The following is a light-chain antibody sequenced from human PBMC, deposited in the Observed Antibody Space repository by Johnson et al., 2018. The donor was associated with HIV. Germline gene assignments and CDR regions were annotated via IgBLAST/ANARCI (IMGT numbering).Light chain of an antibody. CDR3: GTWDSSLSAHV. J-gene: IGLJ1*01. Sequence: QSLLTQPPSVSAAPGQKVTISCSGSSSNIGNNYVSWYQQLPGTAPKLLIYDNNKRPSGIPDRFSGSKSGTSATLGITGLQTGDEADYYCGTWDSSLSAHVVGTGTKVTVL. V-gene: IGLV1-51*01. CDR2: DNN. CDR1: SSNIGNNY.